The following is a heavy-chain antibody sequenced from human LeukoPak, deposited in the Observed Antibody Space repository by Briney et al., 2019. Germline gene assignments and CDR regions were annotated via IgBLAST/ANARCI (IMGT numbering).Heavy chain of an antibody. Sequence: GGSLRLSCAASGFTFTNYAMSWVRQAPGRGLEWVSAIRPGGDVTYYAESVRGRVSISRDNSKNTLYLEMNSLSTEDTHVYNFGKELGRGGDSSGNYYLDAFDIWGQGTMVTVSS. CDR3: GKELGRGGDSSGNYYLDAFDI. CDR1: GFTFTNYA. CDR2: IRPGGDVT. D-gene: IGHD3-22*01. V-gene: IGHV3-23*01. J-gene: IGHJ3*02.